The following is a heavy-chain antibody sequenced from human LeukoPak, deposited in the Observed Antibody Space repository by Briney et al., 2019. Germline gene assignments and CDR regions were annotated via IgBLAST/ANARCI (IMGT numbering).Heavy chain of an antibody. CDR3: VRDNLENQWLERSY. V-gene: IGHV3-48*03. Sequence: GGSLRLSCAASGFPFSLYNRNWVRQAPGKGLEWFSKISASETSIKYADSVRGRFTISRDNVKNSVYLQMNSLRAEDTAIYYCVRDNLENQWLERSYWGQGTLVTVSS. CDR2: ISASETSI. J-gene: IGHJ4*02. D-gene: IGHD6-19*01. CDR1: GFPFSLYN.